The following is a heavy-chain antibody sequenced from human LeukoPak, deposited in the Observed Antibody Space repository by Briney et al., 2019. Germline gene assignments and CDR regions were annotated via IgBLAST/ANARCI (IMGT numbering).Heavy chain of an antibody. CDR3: ATTFRATDDDYYGMDV. V-gene: IGHV1-2*02. CDR1: GYTFTGYF. Sequence: GASVKVSCKASGYTFTGYFLHWVRQAPGLGLEWMGWINPNSGATNYAQKLQGRVTMTTDTSTSTAYMELRSLRSDDTAVYFCATTFRATDDDYYGMDVWGQGTTVTVSS. J-gene: IGHJ6*02. CDR2: INPNSGAT. D-gene: IGHD1-1*01.